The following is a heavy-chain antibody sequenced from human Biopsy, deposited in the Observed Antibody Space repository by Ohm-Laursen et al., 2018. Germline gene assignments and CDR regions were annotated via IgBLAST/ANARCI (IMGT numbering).Heavy chain of an antibody. J-gene: IGHJ6*02. CDR2: IFYDGSNT. Sequence: SLRLSCSASGFSFSSYGMHWVRQAPGKGLEWVAFIFYDGSNTYYADSVKGRFTISRDNSRDALYLQMSSLKAEDTAVYYCAKDRYNYTPIGGFSMDVWGQGTTVTVSS. D-gene: IGHD5-18*01. V-gene: IGHV3-30*02. CDR1: GFSFSSYG. CDR3: AKDRYNYTPIGGFSMDV.